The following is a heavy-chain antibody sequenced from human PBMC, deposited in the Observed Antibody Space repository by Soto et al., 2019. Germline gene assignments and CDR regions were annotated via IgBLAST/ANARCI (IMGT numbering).Heavy chain of an antibody. V-gene: IGHV3-64*01. CDR1: GFTFSSYD. CDR3: VRRVSGNYDY. D-gene: IGHD1-7*01. J-gene: IGHJ4*02. CDR2: ISSNGGTT. Sequence: EVQLAESGGGMVQRGGSLRLSCVASGFTFSSYDMHWVRQAPGKGLEYVSSISSNGGTTYYGNSVKGRFTISRDNSKTTLYLQMGSLRAEDMAVYYCVRRVSGNYDYWGQGTLVTVSS.